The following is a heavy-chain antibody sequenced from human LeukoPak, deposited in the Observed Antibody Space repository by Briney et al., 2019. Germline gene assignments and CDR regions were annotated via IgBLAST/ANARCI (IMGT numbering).Heavy chain of an antibody. D-gene: IGHD3-10*01. Sequence: GGSLRLSCAASGFTFSSYWMHWVRQAPGKGLVWVSRINSDGSSTSYADSVKGRFTISRDNAKNTLYLQMNSLRAEDTAVYYCARGWFGDLYPIDYWGQGTLVTVSS. J-gene: IGHJ4*02. V-gene: IGHV3-74*01. CDR3: ARGWFGDLYPIDY. CDR1: GFTFSSYW. CDR2: INSDGSST.